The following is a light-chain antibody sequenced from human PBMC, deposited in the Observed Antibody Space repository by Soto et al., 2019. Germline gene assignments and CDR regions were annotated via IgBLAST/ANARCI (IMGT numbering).Light chain of an antibody. CDR3: CSYAGSSTLV. V-gene: IGLV2-23*01. J-gene: IGLJ2*01. CDR1: SSDVGSYNL. CDR2: EGS. Sequence: QSALARPVSVSGFPGQALTISCTGTSSDVGSYNLVSRYQQHPGKAPKLMIHEGSKRPSGVSNRFSGSKSGNTASLTISGLQAEDEADYYCCSYAGSSTLVFGGGTKVTVL.